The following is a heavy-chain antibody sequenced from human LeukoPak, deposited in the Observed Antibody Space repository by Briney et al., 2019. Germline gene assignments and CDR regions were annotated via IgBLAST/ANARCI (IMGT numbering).Heavy chain of an antibody. Sequence: GGSLRLSCAASGFIFSSYWMSWVRQAPGKGLEWVANIKQDGSQKYYVDSVKGQFTISRDNAKNSLYLQMNSLRAEDTAVYYCARDDYGGDSIENAFDVWGQGTLLTVSS. CDR3: ARDDYGGDSIENAFDV. J-gene: IGHJ3*01. D-gene: IGHD4-23*01. V-gene: IGHV3-7*01. CDR2: IKQDGSQK. CDR1: GFIFSSYW.